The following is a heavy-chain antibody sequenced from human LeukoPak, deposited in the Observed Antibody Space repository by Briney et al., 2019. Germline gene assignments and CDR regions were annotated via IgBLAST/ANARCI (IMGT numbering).Heavy chain of an antibody. CDR1: GDSVSSGDYH. J-gene: IGHJ5*02. V-gene: IGHV4-61*08. CDR3: ARVETPVTTTPPFDP. Sequence: SETLSLTCTVSGDSVSSGDYHWSWIRQPRGKGLEWNVNISNSANTNYTPSLKSRVTISIDTSKNQFSLKLSSVTAADTAVYYCARVETPVTTTPPFDPRGQGTLVTVSS. CDR2: ISNSANT. D-gene: IGHD4-17*01.